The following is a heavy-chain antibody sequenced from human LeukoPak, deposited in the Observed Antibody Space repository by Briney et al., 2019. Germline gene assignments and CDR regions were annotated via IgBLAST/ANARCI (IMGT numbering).Heavy chain of an antibody. J-gene: IGHJ5*02. D-gene: IGHD4-17*01. CDR3: TRDYGGFDP. Sequence: PGGSLRLSCAASGFALNTAWMHWVRQSPGKGLLWVSRINGDGSHADYADSVKGRFVISRDNAKNTLYLQMNSLRADDTAVYYCTRDYGGFDPWGQGTLVTVSS. CDR1: GFALNTAW. CDR2: INGDGSHA. V-gene: IGHV3-74*01.